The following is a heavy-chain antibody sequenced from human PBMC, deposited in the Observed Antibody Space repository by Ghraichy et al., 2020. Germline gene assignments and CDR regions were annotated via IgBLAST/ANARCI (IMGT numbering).Heavy chain of an antibody. J-gene: IGHJ3*02. Sequence: SETLSLTCTVSGGSISSYYWSWIRQPPGKGLEWIGYIYYSGSTNYNPSLKSRVTISVDTSKNQFSLKLSSVTAADTAVYYCAREIPDSSGYYFAAFDIWGQGTMVTVSS. CDR2: IYYSGST. D-gene: IGHD3-22*01. V-gene: IGHV4-59*01. CDR1: GGSISSYY. CDR3: AREIPDSSGYYFAAFDI.